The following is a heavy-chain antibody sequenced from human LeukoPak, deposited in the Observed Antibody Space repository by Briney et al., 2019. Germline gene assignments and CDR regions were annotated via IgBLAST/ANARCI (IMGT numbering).Heavy chain of an antibody. Sequence: ASVKVSCKASGYTFTSYGISWVRQAPGQGLEWMGWISAYNGNTNYAQKFQGRVTMTRDTSISTAYMELSRLRSDDTAVYYCARLPTGYGSGSYPIDYWGQGTLVTVSS. CDR3: ARLPTGYGSGSYPIDY. CDR1: GYTFTSYG. V-gene: IGHV1-18*01. CDR2: ISAYNGNT. D-gene: IGHD3-10*01. J-gene: IGHJ4*02.